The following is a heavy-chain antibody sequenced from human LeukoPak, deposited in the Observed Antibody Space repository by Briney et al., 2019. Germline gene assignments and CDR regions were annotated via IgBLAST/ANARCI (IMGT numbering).Heavy chain of an antibody. J-gene: IGHJ6*03. CDR2: IYYSGST. D-gene: IGHD2-15*01. Sequence: PSETLSLTCTVSGGSISSSSYYWGWIRQPPGKGLEWIGSIYYSGSTNYNPSLKSRVTISVDTSKNQFSLKLSSVIAADTAVYYCARTTEGYCSGASCFGFSYSYYMDVWGKGTTVTISS. CDR3: ARTTEGYCSGASCFGFSYSYYMDV. CDR1: GGSISSSSYY. V-gene: IGHV4-39*07.